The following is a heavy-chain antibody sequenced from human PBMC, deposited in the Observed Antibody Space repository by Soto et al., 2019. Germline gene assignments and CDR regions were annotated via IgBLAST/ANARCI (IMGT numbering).Heavy chain of an antibody. CDR2: ISAYNGNT. V-gene: IGHV1-18*01. D-gene: IGHD2-2*01. CDR1: GYTFTSYG. CDR3: ARSPQTEYCSSTSCYYYYYYMDV. Sequence: QVQLVQSGAEVKKPGASVKVSCKASGYTFTSYGISWVRQAPGQGLEWMGWISAYNGNTNYAQKLQGRATMTTDTSTSTAYMEPRSLSSDDTAVYYCARSPQTEYCSSTSCYYYYYYMDVWGKGTTVTVSS. J-gene: IGHJ6*03.